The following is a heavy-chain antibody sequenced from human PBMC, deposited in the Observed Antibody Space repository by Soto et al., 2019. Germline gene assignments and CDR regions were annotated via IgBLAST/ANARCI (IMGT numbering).Heavy chain of an antibody. V-gene: IGHV4-30-4*01. Sequence: PSETLCLTYTVSGGSISSGDYYWSWIRQPPGKGLEWIGYIYYSGSTFYNPSLKSRVTISVDTSKNQFSLKLSSVTAADTAVYYCASPKIEFYNWFDPWGQGTLVTFSS. CDR2: IYYSGST. J-gene: IGHJ5*02. D-gene: IGHD3-22*01. CDR3: ASPKIEFYNWFDP. CDR1: GGSISSGDYY.